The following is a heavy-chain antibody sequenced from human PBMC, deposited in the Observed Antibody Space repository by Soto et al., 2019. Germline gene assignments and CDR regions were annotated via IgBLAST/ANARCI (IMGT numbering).Heavy chain of an antibody. CDR1: GFTFSSYA. J-gene: IGHJ6*04. CDR3: AKDDLLVRGTKDYYYYGMDV. V-gene: IGHV3-23*01. CDR2: ISGSGGST. Sequence: EVQLLESGGGLVQPGGSLRLSCAASGFTFSSYAMSWVRQAPGKGLEWVSAISGSGGSTYYADSVKGRFTISRDNSKNTLYLQMNSLRAEDTAVYYCAKDDLLVRGTKDYYYYGMDVWGKGTTVTVSS. D-gene: IGHD3-10*01.